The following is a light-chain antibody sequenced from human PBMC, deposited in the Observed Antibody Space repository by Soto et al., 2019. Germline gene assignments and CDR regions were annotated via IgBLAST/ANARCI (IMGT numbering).Light chain of an antibody. CDR1: QSVSSDY. CDR3: QHYDNTPPSVT. CDR2: GAS. J-gene: IGKJ3*01. Sequence: EIVLTQSPDTLSLSPGERATLSCRDSQSVSSDYLVWYQQKPGLPPRLLIYGASRRATGIPDRFSGSGSGTDFILTISRLEPEDFSVYYCQHYDNTPPSVTFGPGTKVDIK. V-gene: IGKV3-20*01.